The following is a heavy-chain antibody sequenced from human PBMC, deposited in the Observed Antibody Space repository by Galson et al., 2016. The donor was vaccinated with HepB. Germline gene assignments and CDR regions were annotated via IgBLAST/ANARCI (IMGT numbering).Heavy chain of an antibody. CDR3: VRHPLRNGWYDY. Sequence: QSGAEVKKPGESLKISCKGSGYSFTSYWIAWVRQMPGEGLEWMGTIYPGDSNTRYSPSFQGQVTISADKSISIAYLQWSSLKASDTAMYYCVRHPLRNGWYDYWGQGTMVTVSS. J-gene: IGHJ4*02. D-gene: IGHD6-19*01. V-gene: IGHV5-51*01. CDR1: GYSFTSYW. CDR2: IYPGDSNT.